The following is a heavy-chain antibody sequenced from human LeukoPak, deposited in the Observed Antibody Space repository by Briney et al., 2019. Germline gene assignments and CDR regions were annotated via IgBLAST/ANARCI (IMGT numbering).Heavy chain of an antibody. D-gene: IGHD3-10*02. Sequence: GGSLRLSCAASGFTFSDYYMSWIRQAPGKGLEWVSYISGSGSTKYADSVRGRFTISRDNAKNSLYLQMNSLRDEDTAVYYCARVFGMSGGVDYWGQEPPVTVTS. CDR2: ISGSGST. J-gene: IGHJ4*02. V-gene: IGHV3-11*01. CDR3: ARVFGMSGGVDY. CDR1: GFTFSDYY.